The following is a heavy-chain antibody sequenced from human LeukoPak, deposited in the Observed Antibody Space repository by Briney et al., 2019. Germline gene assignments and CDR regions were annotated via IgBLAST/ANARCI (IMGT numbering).Heavy chain of an antibody. CDR3: AKNSYDYVWGSYRSVKANDY. Sequence: GGSLRLSCAASGFTFNSYAMSWVRQAPGKGLEWVSAISGSGGSTYYADSVKGRFTISRDNSKNTLYLQMNSLRAEDTAVYYCAKNSYDYVWGSYRSVKANDYWGQGTLVTVSS. J-gene: IGHJ4*02. V-gene: IGHV3-23*01. CDR2: ISGSGGST. CDR1: GFTFNSYA. D-gene: IGHD3-16*02.